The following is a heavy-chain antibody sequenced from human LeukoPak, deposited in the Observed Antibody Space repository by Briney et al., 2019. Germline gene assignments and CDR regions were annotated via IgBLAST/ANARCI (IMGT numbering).Heavy chain of an antibody. J-gene: IGHJ4*02. Sequence: GGSLRLSCAASGFTFSDYYMSWVRQAPGKGLEWVSYISSSGSTIYYADSVKGRFTISRDNAKNSLYLQMNSLRAEDTAVYYCARARVIAAAGKWLVGGNYFDYWGQGTLVTVSS. V-gene: IGHV3-11*04. D-gene: IGHD6-13*01. CDR1: GFTFSDYY. CDR3: ARARVIAAAGKWLVGGNYFDY. CDR2: ISSSGSTI.